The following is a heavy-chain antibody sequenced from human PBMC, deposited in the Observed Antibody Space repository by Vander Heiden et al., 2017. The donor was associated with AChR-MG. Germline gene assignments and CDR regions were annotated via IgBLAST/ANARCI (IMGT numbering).Heavy chain of an antibody. CDR2: IEQDGIKK. CDR3: ARASIVVVPAANPWGYYYYYYMDV. J-gene: IGHJ6*03. CDR1: GFTCSSDC. Sequence: EVHLVESGGGLVQPGGSLRISCAASGFTCSSDCMSWVRQAPGKGLVCVANIEQDGIKKYYVDSVKGRFTISRYNAKNSLYLQMNSLRAEDTAVYYCARASIVVVPAANPWGYYYYYYMDVWGKGTTVTVSS. D-gene: IGHD2-2*01. V-gene: IGHV3-7*01.